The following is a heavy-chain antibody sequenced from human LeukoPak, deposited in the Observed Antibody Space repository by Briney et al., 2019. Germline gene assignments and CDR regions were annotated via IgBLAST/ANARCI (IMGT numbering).Heavy chain of an antibody. J-gene: IGHJ4*02. CDR1: GFSFSDFW. V-gene: IGHV3-7*01. Sequence: EAGGSLRLSCAASGFSFSDFWMGWVRQAPGKGLEWVANINQDGSENYYVDSVKGRFTISRDNAKKSLYLQMNSPRAEDTAVYYCTKGRSNHYWGQGTLVTVST. D-gene: IGHD3-10*01. CDR2: INQDGSEN. CDR3: TKGRSNHY.